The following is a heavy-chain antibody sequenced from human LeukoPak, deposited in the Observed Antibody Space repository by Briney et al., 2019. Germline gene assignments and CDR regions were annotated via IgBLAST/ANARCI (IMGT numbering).Heavy chain of an antibody. J-gene: IGHJ4*02. CDR2: IYYSGST. CDR1: GGSVSSGSYY. D-gene: IGHD3-10*01. CDR3: ARVRPFGELGY. Sequence: PSETLSLTCTVSGGSVSSGSYYWSWIRQPPGKGLDWIGYIYYSGSTNYNPSLKSRVTISVDTSKNQFSLKLNSVTAADTAVYYCARVRPFGELGYWGQGTLVTVSS. V-gene: IGHV4-61*01.